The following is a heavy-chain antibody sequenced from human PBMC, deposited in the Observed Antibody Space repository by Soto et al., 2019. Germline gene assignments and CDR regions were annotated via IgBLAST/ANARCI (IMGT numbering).Heavy chain of an antibody. CDR2: ISGSGGST. J-gene: IGHJ5*02. V-gene: IGHV3-23*01. D-gene: IGHD7-27*01. Sequence: PGGSLRLSCAASGFTFSSYAMSWVRQAPGKGLEWVSAISGSGGSTSYADSVKGRCTISRDNSKNTLYLQMNSLRVEDTAVYYCAKDGDGGGLRSKWFDPWGQGTLVTVSS. CDR1: GFTFSSYA. CDR3: AKDGDGGGLRSKWFDP.